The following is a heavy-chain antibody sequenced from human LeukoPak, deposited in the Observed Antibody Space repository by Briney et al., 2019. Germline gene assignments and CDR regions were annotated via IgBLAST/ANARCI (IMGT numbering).Heavy chain of an antibody. D-gene: IGHD2-2*01. CDR2: IIPIFGTA. CDR3: ARDVAPAARVGYYYMDV. CDR1: GGTFSSYA. Sequence: SVKVSCKASGGTFSSYAISWVRQAPGQGLEWMGGIIPIFGTANYAQKFQGRVTITADESTSTAYMELSSLRSEDTAVYYCARDVAPAARVGYYYMDVWGKGPTVTVSS. J-gene: IGHJ6*03. V-gene: IGHV1-69*13.